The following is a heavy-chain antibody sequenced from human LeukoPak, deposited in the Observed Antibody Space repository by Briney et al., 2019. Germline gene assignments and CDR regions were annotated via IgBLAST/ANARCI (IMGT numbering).Heavy chain of an antibody. CDR3: AKARTSNSNFVY. D-gene: IGHD4-11*01. CDR1: GYTFTSYG. J-gene: IGHJ4*02. V-gene: IGHV1-18*01. Sequence: ASVKVSCKASGYTFTSYGISWVRRAPGQGLEWMGWISAYNGNTNYAQKLQGRVTMTTDTSTSTAYMELRSLRSDDTAVYYCAKARTSNSNFVYWGQGTLVTVSS. CDR2: ISAYNGNT.